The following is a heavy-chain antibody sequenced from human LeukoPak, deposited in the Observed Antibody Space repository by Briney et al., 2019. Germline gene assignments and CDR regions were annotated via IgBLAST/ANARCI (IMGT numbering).Heavy chain of an antibody. J-gene: IGHJ6*02. CDR3: ARAPPKYCSSTSCYYYYYGMDV. CDR2: ISYDGSNK. V-gene: IGHV3-30*14. Sequence: GGSLRLSCAASGFTFSSYAMHWVRQAPGKGLEWVAVISYDGSNKYYADSVKGRFTISRDNSKNTLYLQMNSLRAEDTAVYYCARAPPKYCSSTSCYYYYYGMDVWGQGTTVTVSS. CDR1: GFTFSSYA. D-gene: IGHD2-2*01.